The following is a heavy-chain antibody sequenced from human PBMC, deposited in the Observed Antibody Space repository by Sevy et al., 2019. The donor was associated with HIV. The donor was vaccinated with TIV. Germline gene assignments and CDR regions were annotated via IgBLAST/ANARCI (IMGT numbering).Heavy chain of an antibody. Sequence: GWSLRLSCAASGFIFSNYYMTWVRQAPGKGLEWVSYISDRSDTISYADSVKGRFTISRDNAKNALYLQMSSLRGEDTAVYYCARVRERYCSGGSCYYGYFFDYWGQGTLVTVSS. CDR1: GFIFSNYY. CDR3: ARVRERYCSGGSCYYGYFFDY. D-gene: IGHD2-15*01. CDR2: ISDRSDTI. J-gene: IGHJ4*02. V-gene: IGHV3-48*01.